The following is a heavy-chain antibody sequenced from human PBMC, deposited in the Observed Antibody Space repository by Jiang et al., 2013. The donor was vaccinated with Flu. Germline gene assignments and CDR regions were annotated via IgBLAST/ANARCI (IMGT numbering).Heavy chain of an antibody. CDR1: GFTFSSYG. V-gene: IGHV3-30*18. CDR3: AKDLSTAIFGVAAYYGMDV. D-gene: IGHD3-3*01. CDR2: ISYDGSNK. J-gene: IGHJ6*02. Sequence: QLLESGGGVVQPGRSLRLSCAASGFTFSSYGMHWVRQAPGKGLEWVAVISYDGSNKYYADSVKGRFTISRDNSKNTLYLQMNSLRAEDTAVYYCAKDLSTAIFGVAAYYGMDVWGQGTTVTVSS.